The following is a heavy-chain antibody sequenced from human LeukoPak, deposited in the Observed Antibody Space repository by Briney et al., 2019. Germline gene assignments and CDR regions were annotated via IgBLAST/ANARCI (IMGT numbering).Heavy chain of an antibody. V-gene: IGHV4-39*01. CDR2: ISDSGST. CDR3: ARGRQDIVVVVAANSNRFDP. CDR1: GGSISSRSYY. Sequence: SETLSLTCTVSGGSISSRSYYWGWIRQPPGKGLEWIGKISDSGSTYYSPSLRSRVTISIDMSKNQFSLKLSSVTAADTAVYYCARGRQDIVVVVAANSNRFDPWGQGTLVTVSS. D-gene: IGHD2-15*01. J-gene: IGHJ5*02.